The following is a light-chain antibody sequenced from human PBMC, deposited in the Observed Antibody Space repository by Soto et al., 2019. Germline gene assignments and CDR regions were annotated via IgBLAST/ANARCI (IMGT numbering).Light chain of an antibody. V-gene: IGKV1-39*01. CDR3: LQSYSTPRT. J-gene: IGKJ1*01. CDR2: AAS. CDR1: QSISNY. Sequence: DIQMTQSPSSLSASVGDRVTITCRASQSISNYLNWYQQKPGKAPKLLMYAASSLQSRVPLRFNASVFGNDFTLTFSSLQPEDFATYYCLQSYSTPRTFGQGTKVEIK.